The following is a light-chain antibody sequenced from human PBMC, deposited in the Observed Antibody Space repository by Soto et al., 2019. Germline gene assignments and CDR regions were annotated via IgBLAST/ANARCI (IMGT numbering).Light chain of an antibody. Sequence: EIVLTQSPGTLSLSPGERATLSCRASQTVGSNYLAWYQQKPGQAPRLLIYGASSRATGIPDRFSGSGSGTDFTLTISRLESEDFAVYYCQQYAISPPFTVAQGTKLETK. CDR3: QQYAISPPFT. J-gene: IGKJ2*01. V-gene: IGKV3-20*01. CDR2: GAS. CDR1: QTVGSNY.